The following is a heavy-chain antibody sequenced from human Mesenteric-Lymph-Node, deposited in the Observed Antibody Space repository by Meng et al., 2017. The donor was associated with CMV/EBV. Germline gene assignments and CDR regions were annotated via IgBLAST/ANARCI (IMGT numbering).Heavy chain of an antibody. CDR3: ARDLGSYYDSSGYAYYYYYGMDV. V-gene: IGHV4-59*01. D-gene: IGHD3-22*01. CDR1: GGSFSSNY. CDR2: IYYSGST. Sequence: SETLSLTCTVSGGSFSSNYWSWIRQPPGKGLEWIGYIYYSGSTNYNPSLKSRVTISVDTSKNQFSLKLSSVTAADTAVYYCARDLGSYYDSSGYAYYYYYGMDVWGQGTTVTVSS. J-gene: IGHJ6*02.